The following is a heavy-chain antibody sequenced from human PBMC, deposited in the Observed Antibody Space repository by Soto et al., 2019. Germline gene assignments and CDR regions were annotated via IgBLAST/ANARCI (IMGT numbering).Heavy chain of an antibody. D-gene: IGHD4-17*01. CDR3: ARGGDGDYGH. CDR2: IYHSGSI. V-gene: IGHV4-30-2*01. CDR1: GGSISSGGYS. J-gene: IGHJ4*02. Sequence: PSETLSLTCAVSGGSISSGGYSWSWIRQPPGKGLEWIGYIYHSGSIYYNPSLKSRVTISVDRSKNQSSLKLSSVTAADTAVYYCARGGDGDYGHWGQGTLVTVSS.